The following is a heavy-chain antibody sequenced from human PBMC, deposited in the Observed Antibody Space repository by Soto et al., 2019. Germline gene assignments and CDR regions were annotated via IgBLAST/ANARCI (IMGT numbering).Heavy chain of an antibody. Sequence: QVQLVQSGAEVKKPGSSVKVSCKASGGTFSSYAISCVRQATGQVREWMGGLIPILGTANVAQKFQGGVMITAEEVTSTAYMELSSLRSEHTGVYYFARGGSSSNWFAPGGSGNLVTVSA. V-gene: IGHV1-69*01. CDR2: LIPILGTA. CDR1: GGTFSSYA. D-gene: IGHD6-6*01. CDR3: ARGGSSSNWFAP. J-gene: IGHJ5*02.